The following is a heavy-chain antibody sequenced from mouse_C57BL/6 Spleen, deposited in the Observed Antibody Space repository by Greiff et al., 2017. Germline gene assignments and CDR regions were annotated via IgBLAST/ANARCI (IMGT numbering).Heavy chain of an antibody. CDR2: IRNKANGYTT. J-gene: IGHJ2*01. D-gene: IGHD2-4*01. CDR1: GFTFTDYY. Sequence: EVQLVESGGGLVQPGGSLSLSCAASGFTFTDYYMSWVRQPPGKALEWLGFIRNKANGYTTEYSVSVKGRFTISGDNSQSILYLQMNALRAADRATYYCARYNDYVDYWGQGTTLTVSS. V-gene: IGHV7-3*01. CDR3: ARYNDYVDY.